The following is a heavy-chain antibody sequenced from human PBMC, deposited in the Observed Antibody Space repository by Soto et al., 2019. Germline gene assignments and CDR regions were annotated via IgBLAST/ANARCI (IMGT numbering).Heavy chain of an antibody. V-gene: IGHV1-69*17. CDR2: ITPLFGIP. J-gene: IGHJ5*02. Sequence: QVQLVQSGAEVKKPGSSVKVSCKASGGTSRSLSITWVRQAPGQGLEWMGGITPLFGIPNYPQKFQDRLTITGDKSTGTAYLELSSLRSEDTAVYYCARDTHSAGGWFDTWGRGTLVTVSS. CDR3: ARDTHSAGGWFDT. D-gene: IGHD2-15*01. CDR1: GGTSRSLS.